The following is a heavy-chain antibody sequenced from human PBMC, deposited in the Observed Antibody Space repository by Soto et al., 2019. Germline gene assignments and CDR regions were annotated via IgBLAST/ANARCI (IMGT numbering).Heavy chain of an antibody. CDR1: GDSISNYY. J-gene: IGHJ4*02. D-gene: IGHD6-13*01. Sequence: QVQLQESGPGLVKPSETLSLTCTVSGDSISNYYWSWIRQAPGKGLEWIGFIYHSRNTNYNSSLNSRVTMSIDTSKSQFSLKLNSVTAADTAVYYCARDQGIASSGPFDYWGPRTLVTVSS. CDR2: IYHSRNT. CDR3: ARDQGIASSGPFDY. V-gene: IGHV4-59*01.